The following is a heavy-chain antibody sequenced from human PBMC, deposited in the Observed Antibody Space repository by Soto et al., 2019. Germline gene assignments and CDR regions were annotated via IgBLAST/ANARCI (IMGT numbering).Heavy chain of an antibody. CDR3: EKDANWEDHY. CDR1: RFTFSNYA. D-gene: IGHD1-1*01. CDR2: ISGSGGIT. J-gene: IGHJ4*02. V-gene: IGHV3-23*01. Sequence: GESLKISCAASRFTFSNYAMTLVRQAPGKGLEWVSFISGSGGITYYADSVKGRFTISRDNSKNTLYLQMHSLRAEDTAIYYCEKDANWEDHYWGQGTLVTVSS.